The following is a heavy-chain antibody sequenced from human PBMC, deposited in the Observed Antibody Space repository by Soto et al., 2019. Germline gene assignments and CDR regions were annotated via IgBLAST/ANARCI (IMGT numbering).Heavy chain of an antibody. CDR2: ISPSGSNK. CDR1: GFPFSSYF. Sequence: PGGSKRLSCEASGFPFSSYFMNWVRLAPGKGLEWVSGISPSGSNKYYADSVKGRFTISKDNSKNTLYLQMNSLRREDTAVYYCARLPGPLVAVLYIYPLDGREAMSDVDVWGQGTTVTVSS. CDR3: ARLPGPLVAVLYIYPLDGREAMSDVDV. V-gene: IGHV3-48*01. D-gene: IGHD6-19*01. J-gene: IGHJ6*02.